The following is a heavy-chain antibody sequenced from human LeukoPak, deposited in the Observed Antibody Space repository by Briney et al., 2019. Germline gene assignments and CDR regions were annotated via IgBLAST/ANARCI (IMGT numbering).Heavy chain of an antibody. CDR2: IYPGDSDT. J-gene: IGHJ4*02. Sequence: RGESLKISCKGSGYSFTGNWIGWVRQMPGKGLEWMGIIYPGDSDTRYSPSFQGQVTISADKSISTAYLQWSSLKASDSAMYYCGTIAVAGHEIDYWGQGTLVTVSS. V-gene: IGHV5-51*01. D-gene: IGHD6-19*01. CDR3: GTIAVAGHEIDY. CDR1: GYSFTGNW.